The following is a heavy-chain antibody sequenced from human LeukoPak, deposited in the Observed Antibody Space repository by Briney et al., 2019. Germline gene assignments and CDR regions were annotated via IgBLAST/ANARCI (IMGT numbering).Heavy chain of an antibody. J-gene: IGHJ3*02. Sequence: SGGSLSLSCGASGFTFSSYAMSWVRQAPGKGLEWVSTINGSGGSTYYADSVKGRFTISRDNSKNTLYLQMNSLRAENTAVYYSAKVGVVTAMGAFDIWGQGTMVTVSS. CDR2: INGSGGST. CDR1: GFTFSSYA. CDR3: AKVGVVTAMGAFDI. D-gene: IGHD2-21*02. V-gene: IGHV3-23*01.